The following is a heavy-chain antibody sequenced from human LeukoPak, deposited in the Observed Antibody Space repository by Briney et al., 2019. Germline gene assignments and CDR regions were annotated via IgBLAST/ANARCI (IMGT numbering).Heavy chain of an antibody. CDR1: GFKFDDYA. V-gene: IGHV3-9*03. J-gene: IGHJ5*02. D-gene: IGHD6-6*01. CDR3: ARDQYSRSSGWFDP. Sequence: GGSLRLSCAASGFKFDDYAMHWVRQAPGKGLEWVSTISWNSNIIGYADSVKGRFTISRDNAKNSLYLLMNSLRPEDMAFYYRARDQYSRSSGWFDPWGQGILVTVSS. CDR2: ISWNSNII.